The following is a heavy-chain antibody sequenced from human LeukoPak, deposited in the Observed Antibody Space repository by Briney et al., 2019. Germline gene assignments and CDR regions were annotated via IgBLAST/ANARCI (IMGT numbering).Heavy chain of an antibody. V-gene: IGHV1-8*01. J-gene: IGHJ5*02. D-gene: IGHD6-19*01. CDR3: ARGRRGQWPNNWFDP. Sequence: ASVKVSCKASGYTFTSYDINWVRQATGQGPEWMGWMNPNSGNTGYAQKFQGRVTMTRNTSISTAYMELSSLRSEDTAVYYCARGRRGQWPNNWFDPWGQGTLVTVSS. CDR2: MNPNSGNT. CDR1: GYTFTSYD.